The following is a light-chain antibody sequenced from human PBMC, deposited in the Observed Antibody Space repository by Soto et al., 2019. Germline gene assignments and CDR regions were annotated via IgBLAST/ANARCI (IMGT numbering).Light chain of an antibody. J-gene: IGKJ3*01. V-gene: IGKV1-12*01. CDR2: AAA. Sequence: DIPMTQSPSSVSAYVGDSVTITCRASQDIRDWIAWYQQKPGKAPKLLISAAATLESGVPSRFSGSGSGTDFSLTISSLQSEDFATYYCQQAFSFPFTFGPGTKVDLK. CDR1: QDIRDW. CDR3: QQAFSFPFT.